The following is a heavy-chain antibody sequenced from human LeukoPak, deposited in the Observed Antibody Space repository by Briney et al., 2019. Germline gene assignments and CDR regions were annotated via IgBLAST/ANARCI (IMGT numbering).Heavy chain of an antibody. V-gene: IGHV1-2*06. J-gene: IGHJ4*02. CDR2: INPNSGGT. Sequence: ASVKVSCKASGYTFTGYYMHWVRQAPGQGLEWMGRINPNSGGTNYAQKFQGRVTMTRDTSISTAYMELSRLRPDDTAVYYCARDRPNCSSTSCYIIWGQGTLVTVSS. CDR3: ARDRPNCSSTSCYII. CDR1: GYTFTGYY. D-gene: IGHD2-2*02.